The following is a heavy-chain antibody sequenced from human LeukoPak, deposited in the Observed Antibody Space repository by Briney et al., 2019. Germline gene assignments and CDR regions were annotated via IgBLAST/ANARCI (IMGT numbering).Heavy chain of an antibody. CDR2: IKQDGSEK. J-gene: IGHJ3*02. CDR3: ARVASGSYGRGAFDI. Sequence: GGSLRLSCAASGFTFSSYWMSWVRQAPGKGLEWVANIKQDGSEKYYVDSVKGRFTISRDNAKNSLYLQMNSLRAEDTAVYYCARVASGSYGRGAFDIWGQGTMVTVSS. V-gene: IGHV3-7*01. D-gene: IGHD1-26*01. CDR1: GFTFSSYW.